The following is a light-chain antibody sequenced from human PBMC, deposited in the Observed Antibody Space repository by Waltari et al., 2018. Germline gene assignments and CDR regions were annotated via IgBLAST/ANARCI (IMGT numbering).Light chain of an antibody. Sequence: EIVLTQSPGTLSLSPGERATLSCRTSQSLSRPLAWYQQKPGQAPRLLIYDASRRATGIPDRFIGSGSGTDFSLTISRLEPEDFAVYYCQHYVTLPATFGQGIRVELK. CDR3: QHYVTLPAT. J-gene: IGKJ1*01. CDR2: DAS. CDR1: QSLSRP. V-gene: IGKV3-20*01.